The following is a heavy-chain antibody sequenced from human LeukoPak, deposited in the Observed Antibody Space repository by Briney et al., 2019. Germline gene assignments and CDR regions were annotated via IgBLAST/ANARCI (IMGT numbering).Heavy chain of an antibody. CDR3: ARETVTTIGRATWYFDL. CDR2: IYYSGST. CDR1: GGSISSGGYY. Sequence: PSETLSLTCTVSGGSISSGGYYWSWLRQHPGKGLEWIGYIYYSGSTYYNPSLKSRVTISVDTSKNQFALKLSSVTAADTAVYYCARETVTTIGRATWYFDLWGRGTLVTVSS. D-gene: IGHD4-17*01. J-gene: IGHJ2*01. V-gene: IGHV4-31*03.